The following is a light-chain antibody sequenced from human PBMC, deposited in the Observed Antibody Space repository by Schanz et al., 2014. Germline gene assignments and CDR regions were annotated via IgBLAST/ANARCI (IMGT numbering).Light chain of an antibody. CDR3: SSYTSSSTLEGVV. J-gene: IGLJ2*01. CDR1: SSDVGGYNY. V-gene: IGLV2-14*01. CDR2: DVS. Sequence: QSVLTQPASVSGSPGQSITISCTGTSSDVGGYNYVSWYQQHPGEAPKLMIYDVSNRPSGVSNRFSGSKSGNTAFLTISGLQAEDEADYYCSSYTSSSTLEGVVFGGGTKLTVL.